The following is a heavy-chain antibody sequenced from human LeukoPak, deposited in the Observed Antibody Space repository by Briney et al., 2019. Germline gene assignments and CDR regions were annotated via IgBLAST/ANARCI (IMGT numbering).Heavy chain of an antibody. D-gene: IGHD2-2*01. CDR2: TYSGGTT. CDR1: GFSVSDNY. V-gene: IGHV3-53*01. J-gene: IGHJ4*02. CDR3: AKEGGLGCCSTTSCAFAH. Sequence: GGSLRLSCAGSGFSVSDNYMTWVRQAPGKGPEWVSVTYSGGTTYYADSVEGRFTISRDSAKNTLYLQMNSLRTEDTAVYYCAKEGGLGCCSTTSCAFAHWGRGTLVTVSS.